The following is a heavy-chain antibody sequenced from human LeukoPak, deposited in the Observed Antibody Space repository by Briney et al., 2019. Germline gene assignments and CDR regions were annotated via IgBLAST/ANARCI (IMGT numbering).Heavy chain of an antibody. CDR1: GFTFTSHS. Sequence: GGSLRLSCAASGFTFTSHSFNWVRQAPGKGLEWVSYISTSSSTIYYTDSVRGRFTISRDNAKNSLYLQMNSLRAEDTAVYYCAREEYGYSYGPMVYYYYYMDVWGKGTTVTVSS. V-gene: IGHV3-48*01. J-gene: IGHJ6*03. CDR3: AREEYGYSYGPMVYYYYYMDV. CDR2: ISTSSSTI. D-gene: IGHD5-18*01.